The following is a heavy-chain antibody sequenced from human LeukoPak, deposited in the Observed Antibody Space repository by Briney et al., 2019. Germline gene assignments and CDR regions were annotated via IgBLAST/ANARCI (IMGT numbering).Heavy chain of an antibody. CDR3: ASHKGRATAVDY. Sequence: PSETLSLTCTVSGGSFSSYYWTWLGQPPGKGLQWIGYIYYIGSTSYNPSLKSRVAMSVDTSKNQFSLKLSSVTAADTAVYYCASHKGRATAVDYWGQGTLVTVSS. CDR2: IYYIGST. V-gene: IGHV4-59*01. J-gene: IGHJ4*02. CDR1: GGSFSSYY. D-gene: IGHD2-21*02.